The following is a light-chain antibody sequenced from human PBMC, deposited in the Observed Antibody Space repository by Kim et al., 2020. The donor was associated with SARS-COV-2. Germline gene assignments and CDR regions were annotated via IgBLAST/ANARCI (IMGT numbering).Light chain of an antibody. Sequence: SQGERATLSCRASQSVSSSYLAWYQQKPGQAPRLLIYGASSRATGIPDRFSGSGSGTDFTLTISRLEPEDFAVYYCQQYGSSPFTFGQGTRLEIK. CDR3: QQYGSSPFT. J-gene: IGKJ5*01. CDR1: QSVSSSY. V-gene: IGKV3-20*01. CDR2: GAS.